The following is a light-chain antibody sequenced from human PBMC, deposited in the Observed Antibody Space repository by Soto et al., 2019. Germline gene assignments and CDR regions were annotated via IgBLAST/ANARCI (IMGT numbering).Light chain of an antibody. CDR1: SSNVEHNY. V-gene: IGLV1-51*01. J-gene: IGLJ2*01. CDR2: DNN. Sequence: QSVLTQPPSVSAAPGQKVTISCSGSSSNVEHNYVSWYQQFPGTAPKLLIYDNNQRPSGIPDRFSGSKSGTSATLAITGLQTGDEADYYCQSYDSSLSIGVFGGGTKLTVL. CDR3: QSYDSSLSIGV.